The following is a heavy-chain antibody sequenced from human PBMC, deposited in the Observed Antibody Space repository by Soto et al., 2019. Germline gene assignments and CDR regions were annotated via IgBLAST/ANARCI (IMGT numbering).Heavy chain of an antibody. CDR3: AKDAVYNDGLWLMDH. J-gene: IGHJ4*02. CDR1: GLPHSNFA. Sequence: QPGGSLRLSCTASGLPHSNFAMMWVRQAPGKGLECVSGIYGSGRGIEYADSVKGRFTISRDNSKNTVYLEMTDLRADDTAIYYCAKDAVYNDGLWLMDHWGQGTQVTVS. CDR2: IYGSGRGI. V-gene: IGHV3-23*05. D-gene: IGHD2-21*01.